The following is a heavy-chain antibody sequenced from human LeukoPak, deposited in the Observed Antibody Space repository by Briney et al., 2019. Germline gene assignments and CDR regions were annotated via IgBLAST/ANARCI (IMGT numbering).Heavy chain of an antibody. CDR2: ISGSGGST. J-gene: IGHJ4*02. CDR3: ARAGRNYYFDY. V-gene: IGHV3-23*01. CDR1: GFTFSSYA. Sequence: GGSLRLFCAASGFTFSSYAMSWVRQAPGKGLEWVSAISGSGGSTYYADSVKGRFTISRDNSKNTLYLQMNSLRAEDTAVYYCARAGRNYYFDYWGQGTLVTVSS. D-gene: IGHD1-14*01.